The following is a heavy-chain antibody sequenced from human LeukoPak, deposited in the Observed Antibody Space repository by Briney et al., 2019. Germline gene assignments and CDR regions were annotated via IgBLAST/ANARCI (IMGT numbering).Heavy chain of an antibody. Sequence: GGSLRLSCAASGFTFSSYAMSWVRQAPGKGLEWVSVISRSADTTYYAGSVKGRFTISRDNSKSTLYLQMNSLRAEDTAVYYCAKGDTVIQWNYYDYWGQGAQVTVSS. D-gene: IGHD2/OR15-2a*01. CDR1: GFTFSSYA. CDR3: AKGDTVIQWNYYDY. J-gene: IGHJ4*02. CDR2: ISRSADTT. V-gene: IGHV3-23*01.